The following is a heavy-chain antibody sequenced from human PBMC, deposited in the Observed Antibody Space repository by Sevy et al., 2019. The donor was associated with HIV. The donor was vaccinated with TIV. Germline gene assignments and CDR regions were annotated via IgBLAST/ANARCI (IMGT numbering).Heavy chain of an antibody. V-gene: IGHV3-15*07. D-gene: IGHD2-15*01. CDR1: GFTFSNAW. J-gene: IGHJ3*02. CDR3: TTGPIVVVVAAVHI. Sequence: GGSLRLSCAASGFTFSNAWMNWVRQAPGKGLEWVGRIKSKTDGGTTDYAAPVKGRFTISRDDSKNTLYLQMNSLKTEDTAVYYCTTGPIVVVVAAVHIWGQGTMVTVSS. CDR2: IKSKTDGGTT.